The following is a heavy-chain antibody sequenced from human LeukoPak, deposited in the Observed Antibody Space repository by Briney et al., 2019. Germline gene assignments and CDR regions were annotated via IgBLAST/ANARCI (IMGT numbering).Heavy chain of an antibody. D-gene: IGHD3-10*01. V-gene: IGHV3-11*01. Sequence: GGSLRLSCAASGFTFSDYYMTWIRQAPGKGLEWLSYISTTGTTIYYADSVKGRFTISRDNAKNSLYLQMNSLRAEDTAVYYCARRVYYGSGTSQYYFDYWAREPWSPSPQ. CDR3: ARRVYYGSGTSQYYFDY. CDR1: GFTFSDYY. CDR2: ISTTGTTI. J-gene: IGHJ4*02.